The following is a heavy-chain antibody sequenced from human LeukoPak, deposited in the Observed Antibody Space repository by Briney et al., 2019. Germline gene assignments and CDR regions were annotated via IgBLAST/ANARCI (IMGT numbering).Heavy chain of an antibody. CDR1: GFTFSSYA. CDR2: ISSSSSYI. V-gene: IGHV3-21*01. D-gene: IGHD3-10*01. J-gene: IGHJ6*02. CDR3: ARDPVRLVRGVTSQYYYYGMDV. Sequence: GGSLRLSCAASGFTFSSYAMSWVRQAPGKGLEWLSSISSSSSYIFYADSVKGRVTVSRDNANNSLFLEMTSLRVEDTALYYCARDPVRLVRGVTSQYYYYGMDVWGQGTTVTVSS.